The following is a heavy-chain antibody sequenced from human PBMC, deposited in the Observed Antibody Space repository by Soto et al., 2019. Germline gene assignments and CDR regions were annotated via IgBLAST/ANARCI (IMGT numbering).Heavy chain of an antibody. V-gene: IGHV3-30*18. CDR3: AKDIYYYGMDV. CDR2: ISYDGSNK. CDR1: GFTFSSYG. Sequence: PVGSLRLSCAASGFTFSSYGMHWVRQAPGKGLEWVAVISYDGSNKYYADSVKGRFTISRDNSKNTLYLQMNSLRAEDTAVYYCAKDIYYYGMDVWGQGTTVTVSS. J-gene: IGHJ6*02.